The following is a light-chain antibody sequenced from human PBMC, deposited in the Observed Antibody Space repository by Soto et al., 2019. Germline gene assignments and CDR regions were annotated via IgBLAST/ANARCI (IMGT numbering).Light chain of an antibody. V-gene: IGKV3-11*01. CDR2: DAY. Sequence: EIVLTQSPATLSLSPGERATLSCRASQSVSSYLAWYQQKPGQAPRLLIYDAYNRATGIRARFSGSGSGTDFKLTTSCLGPGDFAVDYCHQRSSWPPITFDPGTNVDIK. CDR1: QSVSSY. J-gene: IGKJ3*01. CDR3: HQRSSWPPIT.